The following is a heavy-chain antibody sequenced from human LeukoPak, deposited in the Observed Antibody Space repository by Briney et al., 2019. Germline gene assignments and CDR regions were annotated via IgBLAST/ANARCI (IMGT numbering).Heavy chain of an antibody. J-gene: IGHJ1*01. CDR2: IFYSGSS. CDR3: ARTEYYYDSSGYTAEYFQH. Sequence: SETLSLTCTVSGDSLNSYYWSWIRQPPGEGLQWIGYIFYSGSSNYNASLRSRVAISVDTSKNQFSLKLSSVTAAGTAVYYCARTEYYYDSSGYTAEYFQHWGQGTLVTVSS. D-gene: IGHD3-22*01. CDR1: GDSLNSYY. V-gene: IGHV4-59*08.